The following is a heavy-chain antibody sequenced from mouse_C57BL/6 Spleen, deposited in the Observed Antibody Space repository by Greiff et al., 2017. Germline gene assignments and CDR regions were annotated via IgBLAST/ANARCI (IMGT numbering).Heavy chain of an antibody. Sequence: DVMLVESGGGLVKPGGSLKLSCAASGFTFSSYAMPWVRQTPEKRLEWVATISDGGSSTYYPDNVKGRFTISRDHAKNNLYLQRSHLKSKDTAMYDCNYGSSDWNFDVWGTGTTVTVAS. CDR2: ISDGGSST. V-gene: IGHV5-4*03. J-gene: IGHJ1*03. D-gene: IGHD1-1*01. CDR3: NYGSSDWNFDV. CDR1: GFTFSSYA.